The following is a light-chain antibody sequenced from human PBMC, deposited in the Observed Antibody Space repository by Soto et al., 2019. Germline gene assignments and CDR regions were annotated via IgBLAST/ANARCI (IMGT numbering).Light chain of an antibody. J-gene: IGLJ1*01. CDR2: EVS. CDR3: SSYTRSSTYV. CDR1: SSDVGGYNY. V-gene: IGLV2-14*01. Sequence: QSVLTQPASVSGSPGQSITISCTGTSSDVGGYNYVSWYQQHPGKAPKLMIYEVSNRPSGVSNRFSGSKSDNTASLTISGLQAEDEADYYCSSYTRSSTYVFGTGTKLTVL.